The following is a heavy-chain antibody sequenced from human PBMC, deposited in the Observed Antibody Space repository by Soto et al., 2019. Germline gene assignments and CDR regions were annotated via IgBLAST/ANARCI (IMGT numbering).Heavy chain of an antibody. V-gene: IGHV1-69*01. Sequence: QVQLVQSGAEVKKPGSSVKVSCKASGGTFTYYAVSWVRQAPGQGLQWMGGIVPKFGTANYAQNFQGRVTITADESTDTAYMELGSLRSEDTAVYYCARERGGRYCTSSSCYQGYYFGMDVWGQGTTVTVSS. J-gene: IGHJ6*02. D-gene: IGHD2-2*01. CDR2: IVPKFGTA. CDR1: GGTFTYYA. CDR3: ARERGGRYCTSSSCYQGYYFGMDV.